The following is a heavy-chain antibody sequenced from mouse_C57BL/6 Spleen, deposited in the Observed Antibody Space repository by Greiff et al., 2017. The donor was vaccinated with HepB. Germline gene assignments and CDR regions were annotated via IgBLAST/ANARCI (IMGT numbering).Heavy chain of an antibody. CDR1: GYTFTSYW. CDR3: ARGYYGSSYGYFDY. Sequence: QVQLQQSGAELARPGSSVKLSCKASGYTFTSYWMHWVKQRPIQGLEWIGNIDPSDSETHYNQKFKDKATLTVDKSSSTAYMQLSSLTSEDSAVYYCARGYYGSSYGYFDYWGQGTTLTVSS. J-gene: IGHJ2*01. CDR2: IDPSDSET. D-gene: IGHD1-1*01. V-gene: IGHV1-52*01.